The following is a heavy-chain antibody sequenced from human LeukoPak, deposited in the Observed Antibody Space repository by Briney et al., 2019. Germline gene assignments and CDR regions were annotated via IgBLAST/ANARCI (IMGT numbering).Heavy chain of an antibody. CDR2: IYYSGST. CDR3: ATADQKPTVVTPGDAFDI. J-gene: IGHJ3*02. CDR1: GGSISSGDYY. Sequence: SETLSLTCTVSGGSISSGDYYWSWIRQPPGKGLEWIGYIYYSGSTYYNPSLKSRVTISVDTSKNQFSLKLSSVTAADTAVYYCATADQKPTVVTPGDAFDIWGQGTMVTVSS. V-gene: IGHV4-30-4*08. D-gene: IGHD4-23*01.